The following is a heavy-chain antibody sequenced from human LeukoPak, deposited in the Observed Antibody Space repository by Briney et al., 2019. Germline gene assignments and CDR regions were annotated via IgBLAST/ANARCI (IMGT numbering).Heavy chain of an antibody. CDR3: AASVRNYYDSSGYPSQFDY. CDR1: GYILTELS. V-gene: IGHV1-24*01. D-gene: IGHD3-22*01. Sequence: ASVKVSCKISGYILTELSMQWVRQVPAKGLEWMGGYDPENGENIYAEKFEGRVTMTEDTHTDTAYMELSSLRSEDSAVYYCAASVRNYYDSSGYPSQFDYWGQGTLVTVSS. J-gene: IGHJ4*02. CDR2: YDPENGEN.